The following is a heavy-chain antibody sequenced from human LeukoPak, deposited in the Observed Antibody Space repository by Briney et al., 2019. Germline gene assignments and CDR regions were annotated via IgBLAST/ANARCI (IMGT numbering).Heavy chain of an antibody. J-gene: IGHJ1*01. CDR3: ARNLPSSGYYHDAEYFQH. CDR1: GGTFSSYA. Sequence: ASVKVSCKASGGTFSSYAISWVRQAPGQGLEWMGGIIPIFGTANYAQKFQGRVTITADESTSTAYMELSSLRSEDTAVYYCARNLPSSGYYHDAEYFQHWGQGTLVTVSS. CDR2: IIPIFGTA. D-gene: IGHD3-22*01. V-gene: IGHV1-69*13.